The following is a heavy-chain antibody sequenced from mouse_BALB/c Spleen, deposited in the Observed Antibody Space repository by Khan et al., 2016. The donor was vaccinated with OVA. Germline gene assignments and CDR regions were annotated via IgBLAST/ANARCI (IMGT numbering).Heavy chain of an antibody. J-gene: IGHJ3*01. D-gene: IGHD2-5*01. CDR2: ISYDGSN. CDR3: ARKSYSKVAY. CDR1: GYSITSGYY. V-gene: IGHV3-6*02. Sequence: EVQLQESGPGLVKPSQSLSLTCSVTGYSITSGYYWSWIRQFPGNRLEWMGYISYDGSNNYNTSLKNRISITRDTSKKQFFLKLNSVTTEYTATYYCARKSYSKVAYWAQGSLFTVTA.